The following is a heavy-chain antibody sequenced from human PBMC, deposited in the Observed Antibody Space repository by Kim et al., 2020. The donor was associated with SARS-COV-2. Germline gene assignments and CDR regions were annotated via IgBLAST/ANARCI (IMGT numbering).Heavy chain of an antibody. CDR1: GGSISSSSYY. V-gene: IGHV4-39*07. Sequence: SETLSLTCTVSGGSISSSSYYWGWIRQPPGKGLEWIGSIYYSGSTYYNPSLKSRVTISVDTSKNQFSLKLSSVTAADTAVHYCARIFDYYGMDVWGQGTTVTVSS. CDR3: ARIFDYYGMDV. J-gene: IGHJ6*02. CDR2: IYYSGST.